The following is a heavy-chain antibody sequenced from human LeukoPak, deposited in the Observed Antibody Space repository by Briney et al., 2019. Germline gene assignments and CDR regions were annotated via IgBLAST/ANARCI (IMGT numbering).Heavy chain of an antibody. V-gene: IGHV4-34*01. Sequence: SETLSLTCAVYGGSFSGYYWSWIRQPPGKGLEWIGEINHSGSTNYNPSLKSRVTISVDTSKNQFSLKLSSVTAADTAVYYCARRRGFDYWGQGTLVTVSS. CDR1: GGSFSGYY. J-gene: IGHJ4*02. CDR2: INHSGST. CDR3: ARRRGFDY.